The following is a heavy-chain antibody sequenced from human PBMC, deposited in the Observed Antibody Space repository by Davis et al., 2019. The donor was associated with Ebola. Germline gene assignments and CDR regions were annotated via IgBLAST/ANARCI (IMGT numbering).Heavy chain of an antibody. J-gene: IGHJ4*02. CDR2: TYFRSKWYN. V-gene: IGHV6-1*01. D-gene: IGHD2-8*02. Sequence: SQTLSLTCAISGDSVSSRSAAWNWLRQSPSRGLEWLGRTYFRSKWYNDYADSVRSRITVNPDTSKNGFSLQLNSVTPEDTAVYYCARFDGSYWYFDYWGQGTLVTVSS. CDR3: ARFDGSYWYFDY. CDR1: GDSVSSRSAA.